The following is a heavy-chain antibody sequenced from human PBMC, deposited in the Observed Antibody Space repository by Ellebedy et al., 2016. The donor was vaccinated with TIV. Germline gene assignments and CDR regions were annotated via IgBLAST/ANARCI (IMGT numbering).Heavy chain of an antibody. CDR2: IYYSGST. CDR1: GGPIRSSSYF. J-gene: IGHJ4*02. V-gene: IGHV4-39*07. CDR3: AKTKHYSDNSGPLDS. Sequence: SETLSLTCTVSGGPIRSSSYFWGWIRQPPGKGLEWIGTIYYSGSTYYNPSLKSRVAISVDTSKNQFSLKLTSVSAADTAVYYCAKTKHYSDNSGPLDSWGQGTLVTVSS. D-gene: IGHD3-22*01.